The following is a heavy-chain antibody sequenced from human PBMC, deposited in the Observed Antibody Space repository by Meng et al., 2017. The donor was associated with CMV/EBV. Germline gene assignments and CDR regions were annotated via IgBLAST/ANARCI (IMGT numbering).Heavy chain of an antibody. V-gene: IGHV3-21*01. CDR2: ISSSSSYI. CDR3: ARDISSGWEEYCFDY. D-gene: IGHD6-19*01. J-gene: IGHJ4*02. Sequence: GGSLRLSCAASGFTFSSYSMNWVRQAPGKGLEWVSSISSSSSYIYYADSVKGRFTISRDNAKNSLYLQMNSLRAEDTAVYYCARDISSGWEEYCFDYWGQGTLVTVSS. CDR1: GFTFSSYS.